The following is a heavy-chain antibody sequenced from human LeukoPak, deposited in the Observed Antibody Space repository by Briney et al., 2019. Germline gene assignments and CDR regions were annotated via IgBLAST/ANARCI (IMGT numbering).Heavy chain of an antibody. J-gene: IGHJ6*03. D-gene: IGHD3-16*01. CDR3: ARDLWGYYYYYMDV. Sequence: ASVKVSCKASGYTFTGYYLHWVRQAPGQGLEWMGWINPNSGSTNYAQKFQGRVTTTRDTSISTGYMELSSLRSEDTAVYYCARDLWGYYYYYMDVWGKGTTVTVSS. CDR2: INPNSGST. CDR1: GYTFTGYY. V-gene: IGHV1-2*02.